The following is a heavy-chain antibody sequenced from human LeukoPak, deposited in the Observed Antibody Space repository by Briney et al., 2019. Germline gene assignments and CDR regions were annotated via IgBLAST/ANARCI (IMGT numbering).Heavy chain of an antibody. D-gene: IGHD3-22*01. V-gene: IGHV4-39*07. CDR2: IFYSGST. CDR1: GGSISTSNYY. CDR3: ARVLYYESSGYYTSYYYMDV. Sequence: SETLSLTCTVSGGSISTSNYYWGWIRQPPGKWLEWIGNIFYSGSTYYSPSLRSRVTISLDTSRNQFSLKLNSVTAADTAVYYCARVLYYESSGYYTSYYYMDVWGKGTTVTISS. J-gene: IGHJ6*03.